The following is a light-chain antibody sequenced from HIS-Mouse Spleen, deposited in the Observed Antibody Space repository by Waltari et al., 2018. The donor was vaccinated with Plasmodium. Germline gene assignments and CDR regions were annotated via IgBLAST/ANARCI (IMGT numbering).Light chain of an antibody. V-gene: IGLV2-23*01. Sequence: QSALTQPASVSGSPGQSLTISCTGTSSDVGSYNLVTWYQQHPGKAPKPMIYEGSKRPSGVSNRFSGSKSGNTASLTISGLQAEDEADYYCCSYAGSRMVFGGGTKLTVL. CDR2: EGS. CDR3: CSYAGSRMV. J-gene: IGLJ2*01. CDR1: SSDVGSYNL.